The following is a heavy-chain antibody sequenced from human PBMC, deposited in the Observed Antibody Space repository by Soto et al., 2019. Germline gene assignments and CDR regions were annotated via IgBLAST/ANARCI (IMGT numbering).Heavy chain of an antibody. Sequence: PSETLSLTCTVYGGSFSGYYWSWIRQPPGKGLEWIGEINHSGSTNYNPSLKSRVTISVDTSKNQFSLKLSSVTAADTAVYYCARFNYYGSGSYYNFYYYYGMDVWGQGTTVT. CDR2: INHSGST. V-gene: IGHV4-34*01. CDR1: GGSFSGYY. J-gene: IGHJ6*02. CDR3: ARFNYYGSGSYYNFYYYYGMDV. D-gene: IGHD3-10*01.